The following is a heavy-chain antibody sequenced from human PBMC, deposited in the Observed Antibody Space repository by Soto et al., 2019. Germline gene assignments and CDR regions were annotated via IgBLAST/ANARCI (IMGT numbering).Heavy chain of an antibody. CDR1: GGTFSSYA. V-gene: IGHV1-69*01. CDR2: IIPIFGTA. D-gene: IGHD6-19*01. J-gene: IGHJ3*02. CDR3: ARVSSSGWFSGISSAFDI. Sequence: QVQLVQSGAEVKKPGSSVKVSCKASGGTFSSYAISWVRQAPGQGLEWMGGIIPIFGTANYAQKFQGRVTITADESTSTAYMELSSLRSEDTAVYYGARVSSSGWFSGISSAFDIWGQGTMVTVSS.